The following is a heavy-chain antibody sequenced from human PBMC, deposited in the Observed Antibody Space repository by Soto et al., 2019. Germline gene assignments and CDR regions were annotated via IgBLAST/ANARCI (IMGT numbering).Heavy chain of an antibody. V-gene: IGHV4-39*01. D-gene: IGHD3-3*02. CDR3: ASPQIAFYNWFDP. CDR2: IYYSGST. CDR1: GGSISSSSYY. Sequence: QLQLQESGPGLVKPSETLSLTCTVSGGSISSSSYYWGWIRQPPGKGLEWIGSIYYSGSTYYNPSLKCLVTISGATSQFSLKLTSVTAADTAVYYCASPQIAFYNWFDPWGQGTLVTVSS. J-gene: IGHJ5*02.